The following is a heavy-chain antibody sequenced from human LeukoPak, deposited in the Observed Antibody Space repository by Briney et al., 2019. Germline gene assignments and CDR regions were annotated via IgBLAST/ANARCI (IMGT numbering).Heavy chain of an antibody. Sequence: SETLSLTCTVSGASMSRYYWSWIRQPPGKGLEWIGHIYYSGSTNYNPSLKNRVSISVDTSRNQFSLKLSSVTAADPAVYYCARAGRDYSTSSLDYWGQGTLVTVSS. CDR2: IYYSGST. J-gene: IGHJ4*02. CDR3: ARAGRDYSTSSLDY. D-gene: IGHD6-6*01. V-gene: IGHV4-59*01. CDR1: GASMSRYY.